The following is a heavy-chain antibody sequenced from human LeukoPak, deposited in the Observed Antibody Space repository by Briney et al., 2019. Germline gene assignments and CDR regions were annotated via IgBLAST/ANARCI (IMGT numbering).Heavy chain of an antibody. Sequence: ASVKVSCKASGYTFTGYYMHWVRQVPGQGLEWMGRINPNSGGTNYARKFQGRVTMTRDTSISTAYMELSRLRSDDTAVYYCAREGDPYYDFWSGYYLPGWFDPWGQGTLVTVSS. CDR3: AREGDPYYDFWSGYYLPGWFDP. CDR2: INPNSGGT. J-gene: IGHJ5*02. D-gene: IGHD3-3*01. CDR1: GYTFTGYY. V-gene: IGHV1-2*06.